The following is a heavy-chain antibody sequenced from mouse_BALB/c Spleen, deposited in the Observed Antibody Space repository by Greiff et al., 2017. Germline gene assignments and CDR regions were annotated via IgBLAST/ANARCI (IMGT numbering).Heavy chain of an antibody. V-gene: IGHV5-15*02. Sequence: EVNVVESGGGLVQPGGSRKLSCAASGFTFSDYGMAWVRQAPGKGPEWVAFISNLAYSIYYADTVTGRFTISRENAKNTLYLEMSSLRSEDTAMYYCAREGNGYAMDYWGQGTSVTVSS. J-gene: IGHJ4*01. CDR1: GFTFSDYG. D-gene: IGHD2-1*01. CDR3: AREGNGYAMDY. CDR2: ISNLAYSI.